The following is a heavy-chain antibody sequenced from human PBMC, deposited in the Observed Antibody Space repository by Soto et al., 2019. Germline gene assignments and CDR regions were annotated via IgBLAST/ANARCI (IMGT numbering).Heavy chain of an antibody. J-gene: IGHJ5*02. CDR3: ARGLPVYGDYEGNWFDP. CDR2: IYHSGST. V-gene: IGHV4-30-2*01. D-gene: IGHD4-17*01. Sequence: SETLSLTCAVSGGSISSGGYSWSWIRQPPGKGLEWIGYIYHSGSTYYNPSLKSRVTISVDRSKNQFSLKLSSVTAADTAVYYCARGLPVYGDYEGNWFDPSGQGTLVIVSS. CDR1: GGSISSGGYS.